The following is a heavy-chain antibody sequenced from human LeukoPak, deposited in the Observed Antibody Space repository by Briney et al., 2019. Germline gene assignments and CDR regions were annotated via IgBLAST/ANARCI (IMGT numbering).Heavy chain of an antibody. CDR1: GYTLTELS. Sequence: ASVKVSCKVSGYTLTELSMHWVRQAPGKGLEWMGGFDPEDGETIYAQKFQGRVTMTRDTSTSTVYMELSSLRSEDTAVYYCARAFGAQPFDYWGQGTLVTVSS. CDR2: FDPEDGET. J-gene: IGHJ4*02. D-gene: IGHD3-10*01. CDR3: ARAFGAQPFDY. V-gene: IGHV1-24*01.